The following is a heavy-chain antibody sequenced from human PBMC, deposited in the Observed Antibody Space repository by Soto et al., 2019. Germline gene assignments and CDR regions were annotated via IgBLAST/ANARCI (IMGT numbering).Heavy chain of an antibody. CDR1: GYSFTSLD. V-gene: IGHV1-8*01. D-gene: IGHD1-26*01. Sequence: QVQLVQSGAEVREPGASVKVSCKASGYSFTSLDINWVRQTTGQGLEWMGWMQPRSGRTGYAQKFQGRVTMTRETSINPAYMELSSLTSDDPAFCYCARGVTAGVDYWGQGTLVTVSS. J-gene: IGHJ4*02. CDR3: ARGVTAGVDY. CDR2: MQPRSGRT.